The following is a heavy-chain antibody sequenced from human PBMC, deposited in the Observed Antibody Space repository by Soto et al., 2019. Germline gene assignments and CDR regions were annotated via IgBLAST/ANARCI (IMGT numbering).Heavy chain of an antibody. Sequence: PGGALRLSCAASGFTFSSYAMSWVRQAPGKGLEWVSAISGSGGSTYYADSVKGRFTISRDNSKNTLYLQMNSLRAEDTAVYYCAKDLLIPGEIGKYYYYYYMDVWGKGTTVTVSS. J-gene: IGHJ6*03. V-gene: IGHV3-23*01. CDR1: GFTFSSYA. CDR2: ISGSGGST. CDR3: AKDLLIPGEIGKYYYYYYMDV. D-gene: IGHD3-10*01.